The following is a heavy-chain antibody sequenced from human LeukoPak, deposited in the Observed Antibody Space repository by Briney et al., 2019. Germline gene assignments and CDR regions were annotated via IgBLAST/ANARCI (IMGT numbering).Heavy chain of an antibody. Sequence: SETLSLTCTVSGGSISSSNYYWGWIRQPPGKGLEWIGSIYYSGSTYYNPSLKSRVTISVDTSKNQFSLKLSSVTAADTAVYYCARQLGQQLVLGSYYYMDVWGKGTTVTVSS. D-gene: IGHD6-13*01. V-gene: IGHV4-39*01. CDR1: GGSISSSNYY. CDR2: IYYSGST. CDR3: ARQLGQQLVLGSYYYMDV. J-gene: IGHJ6*03.